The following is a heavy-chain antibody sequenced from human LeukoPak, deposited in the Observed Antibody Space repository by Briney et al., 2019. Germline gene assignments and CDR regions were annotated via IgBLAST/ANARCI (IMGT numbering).Heavy chain of an antibody. Sequence: GASVKVSCKASGGTFSSYAISWVRQAPGQGLEWMGGIIPIFGTANYAQKFQGRVTITADESTSTAYMELSSLRSEDTAVYYCARYYGSGSYYIDYWGQGTLVTVSS. CDR3: ARYYGSGSYYIDY. J-gene: IGHJ4*02. CDR1: GGTFSSYA. V-gene: IGHV1-69*13. D-gene: IGHD3-10*01. CDR2: IIPIFGTA.